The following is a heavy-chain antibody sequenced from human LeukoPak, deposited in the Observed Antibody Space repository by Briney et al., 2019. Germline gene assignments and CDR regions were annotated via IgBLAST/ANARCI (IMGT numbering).Heavy chain of an antibody. CDR1: GGSISSYY. Sequence: SETLSLTCTVSGGSISSYYWRWIRQSPGKGLEWIGYIYDGGSTKYNPSLKSRVTMSPDMSKNQFSLKLTSVTAADTAVYYCARLESGVLGDPYYYDSTGYYHRGYFDSWGQGTLVTVSS. V-gene: IGHV4-59*08. CDR3: ARLESGVLGDPYYYDSTGYYHRGYFDS. D-gene: IGHD3-22*01. CDR2: IYDGGST. J-gene: IGHJ4*02.